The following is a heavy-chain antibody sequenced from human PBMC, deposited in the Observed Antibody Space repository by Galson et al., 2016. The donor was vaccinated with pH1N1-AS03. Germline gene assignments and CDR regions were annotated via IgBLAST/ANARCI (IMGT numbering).Heavy chain of an antibody. Sequence: QSGAEVKKPGESLRISCQGSGSTFTKSWIPWVRQMPGKGLEWMGRIDPGDSYIDYSPSFYGHVTISVDTSINTAYLQWNNLKASDSAIYFCAKTTVSAFRGNWCDPWGQGTLVTVSS. CDR1: GSTFTKSW. D-gene: IGHD5/OR15-5a*01. CDR2: IDPGDSYI. CDR3: AKTTVSAFRGNWCDP. V-gene: IGHV5-10-1*01. J-gene: IGHJ5*02.